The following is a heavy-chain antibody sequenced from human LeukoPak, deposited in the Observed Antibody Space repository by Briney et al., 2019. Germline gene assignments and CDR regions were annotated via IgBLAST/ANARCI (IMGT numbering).Heavy chain of an antibody. J-gene: IGHJ4*02. CDR2: VSYDVNLQ. CDR1: GFIFSNYA. V-gene: IGHV3-30*18. D-gene: IGHD1-1*01. CDR3: VKVYPTATTSSVLGS. Sequence: PGRSLTLSCAASGFIFSNYAVHWVRQAPGKGLEWVAAVSYDVNLQHYADAVKGRFTVSRDNSKNTVFLQINSLRTEDSAVYWCVKVYPTATTSSVLGSWGQGTLVTVSS.